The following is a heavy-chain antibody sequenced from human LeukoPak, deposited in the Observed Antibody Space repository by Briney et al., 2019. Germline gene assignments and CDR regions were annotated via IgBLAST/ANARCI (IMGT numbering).Heavy chain of an antibody. D-gene: IGHD4-17*01. CDR3: ARSSTVNWFDP. CDR2: ISSSSSYI. CDR1: GFTFSSYA. Sequence: GRSLRLSCAASGFTFSSYAMHWVRQAPGKGLEWVSSISSSSSYIYYADSVKGRFTISRDNAKNSLYLQMNSLRAEDTAVYYCARSSTVNWFDPWGQGTLVTVSS. V-gene: IGHV3-21*01. J-gene: IGHJ5*02.